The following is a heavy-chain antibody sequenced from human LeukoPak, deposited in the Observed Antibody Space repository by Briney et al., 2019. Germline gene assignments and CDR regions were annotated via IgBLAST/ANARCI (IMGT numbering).Heavy chain of an antibody. CDR3: ARGGSGYYSDY. V-gene: IGHV4-34*01. Sequence: SETLSLTCAVYGGSFSGYYWSWIRQPPGKGLEWIGEINHSGSTNYNPSLKSRVTISVDTSKNQFSLKLSSVTAADTDVYYCARGGSGYYSDYWGQGTLVTVSS. CDR2: INHSGST. J-gene: IGHJ4*02. CDR1: GGSFSGYY. D-gene: IGHD3-22*01.